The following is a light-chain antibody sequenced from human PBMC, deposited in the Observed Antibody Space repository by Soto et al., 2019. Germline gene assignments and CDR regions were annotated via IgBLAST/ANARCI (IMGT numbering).Light chain of an antibody. J-gene: IGLJ1*01. CDR2: DVS. Sequence: QSALTQPRSVSGAPGQSGTISCPGNSSVVGGYNYVSWYQQHPGKAPKLMIYDVSKRPSGVPDRFSGSKSGNTASLTISGLQAEDEADYYCCSYAGSYTYVFGTGTKVTVL. CDR3: CSYAGSYTYV. CDR1: SSVVGGYNY. V-gene: IGLV2-11*01.